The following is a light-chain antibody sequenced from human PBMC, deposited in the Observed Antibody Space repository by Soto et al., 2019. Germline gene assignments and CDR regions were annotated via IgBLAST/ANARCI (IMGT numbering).Light chain of an antibody. J-gene: IGLJ3*02. CDR2: DVS. Sequence: QSVLTQPASVSGSLGQSITISCTGTSSDVGGYNYVSWYQQHPGKAPKLMIYDVSNRPSGVSNRFSGSKSGNTASLTISGLQAEDEADYYCSSYTSSSTWVFGGGTKLTVL. CDR1: SSDVGGYNY. CDR3: SSYTSSSTWV. V-gene: IGLV2-14*01.